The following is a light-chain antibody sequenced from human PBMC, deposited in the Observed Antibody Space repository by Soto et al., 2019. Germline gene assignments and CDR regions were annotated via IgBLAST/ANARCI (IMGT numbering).Light chain of an antibody. V-gene: IGKV3-20*01. CDR1: QSVSSSY. J-gene: IGKJ1*01. CDR2: GAS. Sequence: EIVLTQSPGTLSLSPGERATLSCRASQSVSSSYLAWYQQKPGQAPRLLIYGASSRATGIPDRISGSVSGTDFTLTISRLEPEDFAVYYCHQYGSSPSTFGQGTEVEIK. CDR3: HQYGSSPST.